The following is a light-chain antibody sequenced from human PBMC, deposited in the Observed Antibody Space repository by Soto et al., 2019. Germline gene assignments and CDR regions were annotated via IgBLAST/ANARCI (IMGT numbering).Light chain of an antibody. CDR3: QQSYSTPRT. V-gene: IGKV1-39*01. CDR2: AAP. J-gene: IGKJ1*01. Sequence: DIQMTQSPSSLSASVGDRVTITCRASQSISSYLNWYEQKPGKAPKXLIYAAPSLQSGVPSRFSGSGSGTDCTLTISSLQPEDGETYDCQQSYSTPRTFGQGTKGDIK. CDR1: QSISSY.